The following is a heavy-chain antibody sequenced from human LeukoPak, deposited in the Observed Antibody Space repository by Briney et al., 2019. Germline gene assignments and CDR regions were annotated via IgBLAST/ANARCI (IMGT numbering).Heavy chain of an antibody. Sequence: GGSLRLSCAASGFTFSSNEMDWVRQAPGKGLEWVSYISSSGSTIYYADSVKGRFTISRDNAKNSLYLQMNSLRAEDTAVYYCARDVAPIDYWGQGALVTVSS. J-gene: IGHJ4*02. CDR3: ARDVAPIDY. CDR1: GFTFSSNE. CDR2: ISSSGSTI. V-gene: IGHV3-48*03.